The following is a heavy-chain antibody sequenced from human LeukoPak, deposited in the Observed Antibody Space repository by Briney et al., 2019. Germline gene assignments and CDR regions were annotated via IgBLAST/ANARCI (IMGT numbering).Heavy chain of an antibody. CDR1: GGSVSSSLSY. V-gene: IGHV4-39*01. CDR3: ARLTKGRYFDYIFDY. Sequence: SETLSLTCTVSGGSVSSSLSYWGWIRQPPGKGLEWIGNTYYTGSTYSNPTLKSRVTMSVDTSKNQFSLKLSSVTAADTAVYYCARLTKGRYFDYIFDYWGQGTLLTVSS. D-gene: IGHD3-9*01. J-gene: IGHJ4*02. CDR2: TYYTGST.